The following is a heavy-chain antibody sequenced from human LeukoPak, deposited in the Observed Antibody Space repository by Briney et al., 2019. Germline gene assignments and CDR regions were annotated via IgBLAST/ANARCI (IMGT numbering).Heavy chain of an antibody. V-gene: IGHV4-59*01. J-gene: IGHJ4*02. Sequence: PSETLSLTCTVSGGSISSYYWSWIRQPPGKGLEWIGYIYYSGSTNYNPSLKSRVTTSVDTSKNQFSLKLSSVTAADTAVYYCARGGGSGSFGYWGQGTLVTVSS. D-gene: IGHD3-10*01. CDR2: IYYSGST. CDR3: ARGGGSGSFGY. CDR1: GGSISSYY.